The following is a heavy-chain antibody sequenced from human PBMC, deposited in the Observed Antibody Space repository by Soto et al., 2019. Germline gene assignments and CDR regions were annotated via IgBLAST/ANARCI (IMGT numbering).Heavy chain of an antibody. V-gene: IGHV3-74*01. Sequence: GGSLRLSCAASGFTFSNFWMHWVRQAPGKGPVWVSRINGDGSSTSHADSVKGRFTISRDNAENTLFLQMSGLRAEDTAVYYCARAQLLPDDAFDAWGRGTVVIVSS. J-gene: IGHJ3*01. CDR3: ARAQLLPDDAFDA. CDR2: INGDGSST. D-gene: IGHD2-2*01. CDR1: GFTFSNFW.